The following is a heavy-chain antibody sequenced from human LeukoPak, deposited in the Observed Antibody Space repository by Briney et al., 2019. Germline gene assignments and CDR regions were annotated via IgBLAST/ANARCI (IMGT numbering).Heavy chain of an antibody. CDR1: GYTFTSND. CDR2: MNPNSGNI. V-gene: IGHV1-8*01. Sequence: ASVKVSCKASGYTFTSNDINCVRQATGQGLEWMGWMNPNSGNIGYAQKFQGRVTMTRNTSISTAYMELSSLRSEDTAVYYCARGPPPYYDYVWGSYRYFLDLWGRGTLVTVSS. J-gene: IGHJ2*01. CDR3: ARGPPPYYDYVWGSYRYFLDL. D-gene: IGHD3-16*02.